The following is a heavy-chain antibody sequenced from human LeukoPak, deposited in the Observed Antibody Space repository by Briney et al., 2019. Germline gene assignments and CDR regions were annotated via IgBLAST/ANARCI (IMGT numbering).Heavy chain of an antibody. CDR1: GGSISGQY. V-gene: IGHV4-59*08. CDR3: ARLAQMPLVRGQSYYYPSMDV. CDR2: IHYSGST. J-gene: IGHJ6*02. Sequence: SETLSLTCTVSGGSISGQYWSWIRQPPGKGLEWIGYIHYSGSTNFNPSLRSRITLSVDASKNEFSLKLSSVTAADPAVYYCARLAQMPLVRGQSYYYPSMDVWGQGTTVTVSS. D-gene: IGHD3-10*01.